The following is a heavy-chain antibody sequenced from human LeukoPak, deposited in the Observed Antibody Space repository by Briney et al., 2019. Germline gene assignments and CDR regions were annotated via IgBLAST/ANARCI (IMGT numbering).Heavy chain of an antibody. D-gene: IGHD5-24*01. CDR3: ARGRDGYNNGAFDI. J-gene: IGHJ3*02. Sequence: GGSLRLSCAASGFTFNTYSMNWVRQAPGKGLEWVSSISSSSSYIYYADSVKGRFTISRDNSKNTLYLQMNSLRAEDTAVYYCARGRDGYNNGAFDIWGQGTMVTVSS. V-gene: IGHV3-21*01. CDR1: GFTFNTYS. CDR2: ISSSSSYI.